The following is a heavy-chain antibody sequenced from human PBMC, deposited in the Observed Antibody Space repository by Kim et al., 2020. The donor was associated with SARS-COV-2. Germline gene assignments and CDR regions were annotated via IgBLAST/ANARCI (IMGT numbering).Heavy chain of an antibody. V-gene: IGHV1-18*01. CDR2: ISAYNGNT. D-gene: IGHD3-3*01. Sequence: ASVKVSCKASGYTFTSYGISWVRQAPGQGLEWMGWISAYNGNTNYAQKLQGRVTMTTDTSTSTAYMELRSLRSDDTAVYYCAREGAYDFWSGSYGMDVWGQGTTVTVSS. CDR3: AREGAYDFWSGSYGMDV. CDR1: GYTFTSYG. J-gene: IGHJ6*02.